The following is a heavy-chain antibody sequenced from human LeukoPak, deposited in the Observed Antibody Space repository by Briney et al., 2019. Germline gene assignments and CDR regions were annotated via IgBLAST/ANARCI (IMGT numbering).Heavy chain of an antibody. CDR3: ARAAGYSDSSASTPRPYCFDC. V-gene: IGHV3-74*03. Sequence: PGGSLRPSCAALGFTFRSYWMHWGRHGPGKGLGWLGRINSDGSRSSNLDSMKRRFTLPSDNAKNTLHLQMTSLRAEDTAVYYCARAAGYSDSSASTPRPYCFDCRGQGTLVTVSA. J-gene: IGHJ4*02. CDR1: GFTFRSYW. D-gene: IGHD3-22*01. CDR2: INSDGSRS.